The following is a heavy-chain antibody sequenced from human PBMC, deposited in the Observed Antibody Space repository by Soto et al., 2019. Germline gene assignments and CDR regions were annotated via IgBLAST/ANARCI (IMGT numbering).Heavy chain of an antibody. V-gene: IGHV1-69*01. CDR3: ARGPRTVRGGMDV. J-gene: IGHJ6*02. Sequence: QVQLVQSGAEVKKPGSSVKVSCKASGGTLSSYTFTWVRQAPGQGLEWMGGIIPVFGTPNYAENFQGRVKIIADEYTSTAYMGLSSLRSEDTAVYYCARGPRTVRGGMDVWGQGTTVTVSS. CDR2: IIPVFGTP. CDR1: GGTLSSYT.